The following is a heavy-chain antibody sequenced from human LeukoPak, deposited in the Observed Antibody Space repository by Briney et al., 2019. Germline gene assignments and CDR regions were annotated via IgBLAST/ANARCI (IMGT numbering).Heavy chain of an antibody. CDR2: ISGSGGST. J-gene: IGHJ4*02. CDR1: GFTFSSYA. D-gene: IGHD6-13*01. Sequence: GGSLRLSCAASGFTFSSYAMSWVRQAPGKGLEWVSAISGSGGSTYYADSVKGRFTISRDNSKNTLYLQMNSLRAEDTAVYYCAKIYSSSWYGKYYFDYWGQGTLVTVSS. CDR3: AKIYSSSWYGKYYFDY. V-gene: IGHV3-23*01.